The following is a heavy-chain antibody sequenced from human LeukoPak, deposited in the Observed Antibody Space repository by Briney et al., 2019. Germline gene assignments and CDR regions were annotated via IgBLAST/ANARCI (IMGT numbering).Heavy chain of an antibody. CDR2: ISYDGSNT. CDR1: GFTFSSYG. D-gene: IGHD4-17*01. J-gene: IGHJ4*02. V-gene: IGHV3-30*18. Sequence: GGSLRLSCAASGFTFSSYGMHWVRQAPGKGLKWVAVISYDGSNTYYADSVKGRFTISRDNSKNTLYLQMNSLRAEDTAVYYCAKDWTDYAIDYWGQGTLVTVSS. CDR3: AKDWTDYAIDY.